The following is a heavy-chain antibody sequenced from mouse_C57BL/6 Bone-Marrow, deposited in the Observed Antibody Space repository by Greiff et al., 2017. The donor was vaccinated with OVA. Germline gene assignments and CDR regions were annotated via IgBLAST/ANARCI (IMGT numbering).Heavy chain of an antibody. CDR1: GYTFTSYG. J-gene: IGHJ1*03. CDR2: IYPRSGNT. CDR3: ARWDYGSSFYWYFDV. V-gene: IGHV1-81*01. Sequence: VQLQQSGAELARPGASVKLSCKASGYTFTSYGISWVKQRTGQGLEWIGEIYPRSGNTYYNEKFKGKATLTADKSSSTAYMELRSLTSEDSAVYVCARWDYGSSFYWYFDVWGTGTTVTVSS. D-gene: IGHD1-1*01.